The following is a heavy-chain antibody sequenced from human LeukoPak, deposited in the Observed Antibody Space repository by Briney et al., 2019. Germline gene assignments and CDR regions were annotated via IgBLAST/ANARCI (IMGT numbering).Heavy chain of an antibody. CDR1: GGSISSSSYY. D-gene: IGHD1-26*01. CDR2: IYYSGST. V-gene: IGHV4-39*07. CDR3: ARGGSYLGHCDF. J-gene: IGHJ4*02. Sequence: SETLSLTCTVSGGSISSSSYYWGWIRQPPGKGLEWIGSIYYSGSTYYNPSLKSRVTISVDTSKNQFSLKLSSVTAADTAVYYCARGGSYLGHCDFWGQGTLVTVSS.